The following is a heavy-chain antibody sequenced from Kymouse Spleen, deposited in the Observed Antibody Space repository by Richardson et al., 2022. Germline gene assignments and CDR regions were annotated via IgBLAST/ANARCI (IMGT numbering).Heavy chain of an antibody. CDR2: IKSKTDGGTT. CDR1: GFTFSNAW. V-gene: IGHV3-15*01. CDR3: TTDHPRYNWNAHDAFDI. D-gene: IGHD1-20*01,IGHD1-7*01. Sequence: EVQLVESGGGLVKPGGSLRLSCAASGFTFSNAWMSWVRQAPGKGLEWVGRIKSKTDGGTTDYAAPVKGRFTISRDDSKNTLYLQMNSLKTEDTAVYYCTTDHPRYNWNAHDAFDIWGQGTMVTVSS. J-gene: IGHJ3*02.